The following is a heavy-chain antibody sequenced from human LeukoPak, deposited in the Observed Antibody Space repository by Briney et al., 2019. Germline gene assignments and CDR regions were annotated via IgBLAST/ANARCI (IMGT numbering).Heavy chain of an antibody. D-gene: IGHD2-15*01. CDR3: ARVKGRAASNYYYGMDV. V-gene: IGHV3-33*08. CDR2: IWYDGSNK. J-gene: IGHJ6*02. Sequence: GGSLRLSCAASGFTFSSYAMHWVRQAPGKGLEWVAVIWYDGSNKYYADSVKGRFTISRDNSKNTLYLQMNSLRAEDTAVYYCARVKGRAASNYYYGMDVWGQGTTVTVSS. CDR1: GFTFSSYA.